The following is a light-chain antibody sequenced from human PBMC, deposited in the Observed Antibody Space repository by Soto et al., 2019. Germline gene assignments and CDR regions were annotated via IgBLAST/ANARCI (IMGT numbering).Light chain of an antibody. CDR2: DGS. CDR1: QDIRND. J-gene: IGKJ1*01. Sequence: AIQMTQSPSSLSASVGDRVTITCRASQDIRNDLGWYQQKPGKAPKLLIYDGSKLQSGVPSRFSGSVSGTDFTLTISSLQPEDFATYYCLQDYNVPRTFGQGTKVEVK. CDR3: LQDYNVPRT. V-gene: IGKV1-6*01.